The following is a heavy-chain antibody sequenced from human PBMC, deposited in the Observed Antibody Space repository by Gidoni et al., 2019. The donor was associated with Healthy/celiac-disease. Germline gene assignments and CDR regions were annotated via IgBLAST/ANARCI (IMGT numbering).Heavy chain of an antibody. V-gene: IGHV3-30-3*01. CDR2: ISYDGSNK. CDR3: ARDLDPEDSSGWYLIGY. D-gene: IGHD6-19*01. CDR1: GFTFSSYA. Sequence: QVQLVESGGGVVQPGRSLRLSCAASGFTFSSYAMHWVRQAPGKGLEWVAVISYDGSNKYYADSVKGRFTISRDNSKNTLYLQMNSLRAEDTAVYYCARDLDPEDSSGWYLIGYWGQGTLVTVSS. J-gene: IGHJ4*02.